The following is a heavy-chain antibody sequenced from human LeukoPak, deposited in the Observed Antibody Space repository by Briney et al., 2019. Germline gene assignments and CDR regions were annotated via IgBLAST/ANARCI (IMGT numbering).Heavy chain of an antibody. V-gene: IGHV1-69*05. Sequence: GASVKVSCKASGGTFSSYDISWVRQAPGQGLEWMGGIIPIFGTANYAQKFQGRVTITTDESTSTAYMELSSLRSEDTAVYYCARKSRPYLRYNWNYGDAFDIWGQGTMVTVSS. CDR3: ARKSRPYLRYNWNYGDAFDI. CDR1: GGTFSSYD. J-gene: IGHJ3*02. CDR2: IIPIFGTA. D-gene: IGHD1-7*01.